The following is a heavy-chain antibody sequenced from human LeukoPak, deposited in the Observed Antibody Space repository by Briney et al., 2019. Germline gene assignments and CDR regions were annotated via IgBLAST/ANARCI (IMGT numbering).Heavy chain of an antibody. J-gene: IGHJ4*02. CDR3: AKARYDGEVMIAATDY. V-gene: IGHV3-30*18. D-gene: IGHD2-15*01. CDR1: GFTFSSYG. Sequence: GRSLRLSCAASGFTFSSYGMHWVSQAPGKGLEWVAFISYDGSNKYYADSVKGRFTISRDNSKNTLYLQMNNLRADDTAVYYCAKARYDGEVMIAATDYWGQGTLVTVSS. CDR2: ISYDGSNK.